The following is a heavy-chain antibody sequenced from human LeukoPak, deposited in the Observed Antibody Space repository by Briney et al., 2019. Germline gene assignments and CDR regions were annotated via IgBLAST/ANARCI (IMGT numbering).Heavy chain of an antibody. CDR1: GFTVSGNY. Sequence: PGGSLRLSCAASGFTVSGNYMTWVRQAPGKGLESVSVIYSGGSTYSADSVKDRFTISRDNSMNTLYLQMNNLRVEDTAVYFCAIVNPLYQLLGSWFDPWGQGTLVTVSS. CDR2: IYSGGST. CDR3: AIVNPLYQLLGSWFDP. V-gene: IGHV3-66*01. J-gene: IGHJ5*02. D-gene: IGHD2-2*01.